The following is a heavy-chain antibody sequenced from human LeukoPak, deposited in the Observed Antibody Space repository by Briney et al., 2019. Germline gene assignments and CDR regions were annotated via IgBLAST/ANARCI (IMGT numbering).Heavy chain of an antibody. CDR2: IFNSGDAS. J-gene: IGHJ4*02. CDR3: AKDRLRAENY. D-gene: IGHD5-24*01. Sequence: GGPLRLSCVASGFTFSNYAMNWVRQAPGKGLEWLSSIFNSGDASYYADSVKGRFTITRDNSKNTLFLQMNSLRPEDTAVYYCAKDRLRAENYWGQGTLVTVSS. V-gene: IGHV3-23*01. CDR1: GFTFSNYA.